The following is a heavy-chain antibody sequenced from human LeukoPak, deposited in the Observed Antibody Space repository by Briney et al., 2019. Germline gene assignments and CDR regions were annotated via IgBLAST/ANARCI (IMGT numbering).Heavy chain of an antibody. V-gene: IGHV4-34*01. Sequence: PSETLSLTCAVYGENFSIYFYSWIRQPPGKGLEWIGEINHGGSTSYNPSLKSRVTISVDTSKNQFSLKLSSVTAADTAVYYCARDKGNWNDEFYFDYWGQGTLVTVSS. J-gene: IGHJ4*02. D-gene: IGHD1-1*01. CDR1: GENFSIYF. CDR2: INHGGST. CDR3: ARDKGNWNDEFYFDY.